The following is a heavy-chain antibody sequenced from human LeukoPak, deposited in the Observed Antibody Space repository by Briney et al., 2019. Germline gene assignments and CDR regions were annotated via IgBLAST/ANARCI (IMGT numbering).Heavy chain of an antibody. D-gene: IGHD3-3*01. V-gene: IGHV1-18*01. Sequence: ASVKVSCKASGYTFTSYGISWVRQAPGQGLEWMGWISAYNGNTNYAQKLQGRVTMTTDTSTSTAYMELRSLRSDDTAVYYCAGVHKYYDFWSGYYSHDAFDIWGQGTMVTVSS. J-gene: IGHJ3*02. CDR1: GYTFTSYG. CDR3: AGVHKYYDFWSGYYSHDAFDI. CDR2: ISAYNGNT.